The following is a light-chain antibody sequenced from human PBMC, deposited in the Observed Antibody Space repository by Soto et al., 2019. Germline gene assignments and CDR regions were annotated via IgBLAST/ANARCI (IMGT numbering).Light chain of an antibody. Sequence: DVQLTQSPSTLSGSVCDRVTLTCRASESISRWLAWYQQKPGKAPKLLIHRASTLETGVPSRISGSGSGTDFTLTISNLQPDDFATYYCQQYKSDSPYTLCQGTMVDIK. V-gene: IGKV1-5*03. CDR3: QQYKSDSPYT. CDR1: ESISRW. CDR2: RAS. J-gene: IGKJ2*01.